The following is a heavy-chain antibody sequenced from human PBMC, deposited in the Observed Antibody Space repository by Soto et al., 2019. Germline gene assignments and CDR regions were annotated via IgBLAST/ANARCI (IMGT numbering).Heavy chain of an antibody. Sequence: QVQLVQSGAEVKKPGASVKVSCKASGYIFTNYYIHWVRQAPGQGLEWMAIINPLPTSGSTNYAQKFQGRVTVTRDTSTSTVYRELSSLRSDDPAVYYCARDLAAAAYGGQGTLVTVSS. CDR3: ARDLAAAAY. CDR1: GYIFTNYY. V-gene: IGHV1-46*01. CDR2: INPLPTSGST. D-gene: IGHD6-13*01. J-gene: IGHJ4*02.